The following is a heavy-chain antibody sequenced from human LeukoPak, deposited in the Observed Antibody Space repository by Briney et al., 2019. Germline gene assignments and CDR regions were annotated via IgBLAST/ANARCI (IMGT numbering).Heavy chain of an antibody. V-gene: IGHV1-69*05. Sequence: SVKVSCKASGGTFSSYAISWVRQAPGQGLEWMGRIIPIFGTANYPQKFQGRVTITTDESTSTAYMELSSLRSEDTAVYYCARDVAIPPPKNYYYMDVWGKGTTVTVSS. CDR1: GGTFSSYA. CDR2: IIPIFGTA. D-gene: IGHD2-21*01. J-gene: IGHJ6*03. CDR3: ARDVAIPPPKNYYYMDV.